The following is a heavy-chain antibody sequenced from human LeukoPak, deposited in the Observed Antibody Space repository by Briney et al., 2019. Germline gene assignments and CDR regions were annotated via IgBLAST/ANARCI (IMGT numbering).Heavy chain of an antibody. Sequence: SETLSLTCAVYGGSFSGYYWSWIRQPPGKGLEWIGEINRSGSTNYNPSLKSRVTISVDTSKNQFSLKLSSVTAADTAVYYCARAPDYGDYVRVEYYYMDVWGKGTTVTVSS. V-gene: IGHV4-34*01. CDR1: GGSFSGYY. CDR2: INRSGST. CDR3: ARAPDYGDYVRVEYYYMDV. D-gene: IGHD4-17*01. J-gene: IGHJ6*03.